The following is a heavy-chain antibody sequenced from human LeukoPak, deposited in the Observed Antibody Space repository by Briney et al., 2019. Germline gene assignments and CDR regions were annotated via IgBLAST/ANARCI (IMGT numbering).Heavy chain of an antibody. D-gene: IGHD3-22*01. V-gene: IGHV3-73*01. CDR2: IRDKANSYAT. Sequence: PGGSLRLSCAASGFTFSGSAMHWVRQASGKGLEWVGRIRDKANSYATAYAASVKGRFTISRDDSKNTAYLQMNSLKTEDTAVYYCTGLVVTNYFDYWGLGTLVTVSS. J-gene: IGHJ4*02. CDR1: GFTFSGSA. CDR3: TGLVVTNYFDY.